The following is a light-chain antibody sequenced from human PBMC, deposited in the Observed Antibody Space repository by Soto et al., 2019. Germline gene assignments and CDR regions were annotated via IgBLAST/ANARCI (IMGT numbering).Light chain of an antibody. CDR1: KSIGSN. Sequence: EIVVTRSPATLAVSPQERATLSCRTSKSIGSNMAWYQQKPRQAPRRLIFRASTTAAGIAARFSGSGSGREFTLTISNRQYEEYAADYCQQYNNWPSWTFGQGTKVDIK. CDR3: QQYNNWPSWT. V-gene: IGKV3-15*01. CDR2: RAS. J-gene: IGKJ1*01.